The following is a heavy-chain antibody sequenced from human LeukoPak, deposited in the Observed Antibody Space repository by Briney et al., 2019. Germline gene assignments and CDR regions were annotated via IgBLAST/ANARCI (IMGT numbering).Heavy chain of an antibody. CDR1: GFTFSSYG. CDR3: GKGYYFDSSGYQPPPDY. D-gene: IGHD3-22*01. Sequence: GRSLRLSCAASGFTFSSYGMHWVRQAPGKGLEWVAVISYDGSNKYYADSVKGRFTISRDNSKNTLYLQMNSLRAEDTAVYYCGKGYYFDSSGYQPPPDYWGQGTLVTVSS. J-gene: IGHJ4*02. CDR2: ISYDGSNK. V-gene: IGHV3-30*18.